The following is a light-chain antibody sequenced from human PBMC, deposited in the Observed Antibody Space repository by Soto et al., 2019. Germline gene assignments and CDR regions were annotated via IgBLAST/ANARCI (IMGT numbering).Light chain of an antibody. J-gene: IGKJ1*01. V-gene: IGKV3-11*01. CDR2: DSS. CDR3: QKRSNWPWT. CDR1: QSVRNQ. Sequence: EIVLTQSPATLSLSPGERATLSCRASQSVRNQLAWYQQKPGQAPRLLIYDSSNRATGIPVRFSGSGSGTDFTLTSSCLEHVDFEVCYLQKRSNWPWTFGQGTKVESK.